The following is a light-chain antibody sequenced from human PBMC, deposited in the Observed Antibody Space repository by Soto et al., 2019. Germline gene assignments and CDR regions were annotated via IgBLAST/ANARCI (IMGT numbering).Light chain of an antibody. V-gene: IGKV3-11*01. Sequence: EIVMTQSPDTLSVSQGERATLSCRASQSVRSSLAWYQQQPGQAPRLLIYDASNRATGIPGRFSGSGSGTDLTLTISSLDPKDFAVYYCQQRSSWPGTFGLGTKVDI. CDR3: QQRSSWPGT. CDR1: QSVRSS. J-gene: IGKJ1*01. CDR2: DAS.